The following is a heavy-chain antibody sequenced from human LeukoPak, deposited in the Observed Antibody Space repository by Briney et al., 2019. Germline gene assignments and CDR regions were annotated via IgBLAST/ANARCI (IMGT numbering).Heavy chain of an antibody. Sequence: ASVKVSCKASGGSFSSYAISWVRQAPGQGLEWMGGIIPIFGTANYAQKFQGRVTISTDESTSTAYMELSSLRSEDTAVYYCARRGGRRDYFDYWGQGTQVTVSS. D-gene: IGHD3-10*01. V-gene: IGHV1-69*05. CDR1: GGSFSSYA. CDR2: IIPIFGTA. CDR3: ARRGGRRDYFDY. J-gene: IGHJ4*02.